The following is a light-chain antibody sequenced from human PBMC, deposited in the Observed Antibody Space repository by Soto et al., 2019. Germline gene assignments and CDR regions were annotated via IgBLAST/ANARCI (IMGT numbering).Light chain of an antibody. CDR3: CSYAGTYTWV. CDR2: DVS. V-gene: IGLV2-11*01. Sequence: QSALTQPRSVSGSPEQSVTISCTGTSSDVGGYNYVSWYQQHPGRAPKLMIYDVSKRPSGVPDRFSGSKSGNTASLTISGLQAEDEAHYYCCSYAGTYTWVFGGGTKLTVL. J-gene: IGLJ3*02. CDR1: SSDVGGYNY.